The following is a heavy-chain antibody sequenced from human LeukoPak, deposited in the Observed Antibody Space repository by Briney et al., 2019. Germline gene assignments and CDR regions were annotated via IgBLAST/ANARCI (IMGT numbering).Heavy chain of an antibody. J-gene: IGHJ4*02. D-gene: IGHD3-9*01. CDR1: GYTFTGYY. CDR2: INPNSGGT. CDR3: ASYDILTGYYDY. Sequence: ASVKVSCKASGYTFTGYYMHGVRQAPGQGLEWMGWINPNSGGTNYAQKFQGRVTMTRDTSISTAYMELSRLRSDDTAVYYCASYDILTGYYDYWGQGTLVTVSS. V-gene: IGHV1-2*02.